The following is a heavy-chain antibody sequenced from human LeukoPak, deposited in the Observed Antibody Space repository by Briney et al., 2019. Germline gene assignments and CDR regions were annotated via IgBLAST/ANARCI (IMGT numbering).Heavy chain of an antibody. CDR3: ARDRAQNGATGRFDP. J-gene: IGHJ5*02. D-gene: IGHD1-26*01. Sequence: GGSLRLSCEASGFTFRNHWMHWVRQVPGKGLVWVSRLNSDGSSTSYADSVKGRFTISRDNAKNTLYLQMNSLRVEDTAVYYCARDRAQNGATGRFDPWGQGTLVTVSS. V-gene: IGHV3-74*01. CDR2: LNSDGSST. CDR1: GFTFRNHW.